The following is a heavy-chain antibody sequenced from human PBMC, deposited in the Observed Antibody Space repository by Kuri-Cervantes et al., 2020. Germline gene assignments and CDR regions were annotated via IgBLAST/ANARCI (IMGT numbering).Heavy chain of an antibody. CDR1: GFTFSSYG. V-gene: IGHV3-33*06. CDR3: AKGLGSYFSSALQY. J-gene: IGHJ4*02. Sequence: GESLKISCAASGFTFSSYGMHWVRQAPGKGLEWVAVIWYDGSNKYYADSVKGRFTISRDNSKNTLYLQMNSLRAEDTAVYYCAKGLGSYFSSALQYWGQGTLVTVFS. D-gene: IGHD1-26*01. CDR2: IWYDGSNK.